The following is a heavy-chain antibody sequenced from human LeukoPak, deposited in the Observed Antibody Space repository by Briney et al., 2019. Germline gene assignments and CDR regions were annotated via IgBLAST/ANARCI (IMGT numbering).Heavy chain of an antibody. Sequence: ASVKVSCKASGYTFSSYAINWVRQAPGQGLEWMGGITPNCGNTNYAQKFQGRVTITGDNSMSTAYMELSSLRSEDTAVYYCTRDRAMVRGVIIAFCYGMDVWGKGTPVTVSS. D-gene: IGHD3-10*01. CDR1: GYTFSSYA. J-gene: IGHJ6*04. CDR2: ITPNCGNT. CDR3: TRDRAMVRGVIIAFCYGMDV. V-gene: IGHV1-8*03.